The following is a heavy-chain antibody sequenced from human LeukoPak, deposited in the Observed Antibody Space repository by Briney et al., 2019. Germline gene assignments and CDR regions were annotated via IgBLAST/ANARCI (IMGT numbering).Heavy chain of an antibody. Sequence: GGSLRLSCTASGFTFSTYWMSWVRQAPGKGLEWVANTREDGSEKYYVDSVKGRFTISRDNAKNSLYLQMNSLRAEDTAVYYCARELAGHYYGSGSSFDYWGQGTLITVSS. CDR1: GFTFSTYW. D-gene: IGHD3-10*01. V-gene: IGHV3-7*01. CDR2: TREDGSEK. CDR3: ARELAGHYYGSGSSFDY. J-gene: IGHJ4*02.